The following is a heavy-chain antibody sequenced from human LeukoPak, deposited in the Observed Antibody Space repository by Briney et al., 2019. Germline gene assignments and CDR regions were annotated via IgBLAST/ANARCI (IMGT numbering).Heavy chain of an antibody. D-gene: IGHD6-13*01. CDR3: ARGRIAAAGKGFDY. Sequence: PSETLSLTCAVYGGSFSGYYWSWIRQPPGKGLEWIGEINHSGSTNYNPSLKSRVTISVDTSKNQFSLKLSSVTAADTAVYYCARGRIAAAGKGFDYWGQGTLVTVSS. V-gene: IGHV4-34*01. J-gene: IGHJ4*02. CDR2: INHSGST. CDR1: GGSFSGYY.